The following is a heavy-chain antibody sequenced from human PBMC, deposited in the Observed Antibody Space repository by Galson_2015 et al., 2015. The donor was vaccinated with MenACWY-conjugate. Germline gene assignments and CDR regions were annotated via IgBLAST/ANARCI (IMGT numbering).Heavy chain of an antibody. J-gene: IGHJ5*02. D-gene: IGHD6-19*01. CDR1: GYTFTRYA. V-gene: IGHV7-4-1*02. CDR2: INTKTGNP. CDR3: ARTLAVTGSTINWFDP. Sequence: SVKVSCKASGYTFTRYAMNWVRQAPGQGLEWMGWINTKTGNPTYAQGFTGRFVFSLDTSVSAAYLQISSLQAEDTAVYYCARTLAVTGSTINWFDPWGQGILVTVSS.